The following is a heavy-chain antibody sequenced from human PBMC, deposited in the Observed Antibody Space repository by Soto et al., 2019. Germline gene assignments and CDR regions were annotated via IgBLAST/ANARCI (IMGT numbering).Heavy chain of an antibody. CDR3: AGGYDKSPAVFDY. J-gene: IGHJ4*02. CDR1: GGSFSRYT. CDR2: VIPMLETT. D-gene: IGHD3-9*01. V-gene: IGHV1-69*08. Sequence: QVLLVQSGAEVKPPGSSVKVSCKASGGSFSRYTFSWVRQAPGQGLEWLGRVIPMLETTNYAQKFQGRVTMTADKSTNTAYMELSSLQSEDSALYFCAGGYDKSPAVFDYWGQGTLVTVSS.